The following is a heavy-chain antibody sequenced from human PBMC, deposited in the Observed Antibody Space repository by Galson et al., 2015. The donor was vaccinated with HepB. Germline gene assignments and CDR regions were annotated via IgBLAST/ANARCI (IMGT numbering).Heavy chain of an antibody. V-gene: IGHV3-23*01. D-gene: IGHD2-21*02. CDR3: AKGRVSVVTALDY. CDR2: ISGSGGST. CDR1: GVTFSSHT. Sequence: PLGLSCAASGVTFSSHTMSWVGQAPGEGLEWVSAISGSGGSTCYADSVKGRFTISRDNSKNTLYLQMNSLRAEDTAVYYCAKGRVSVVTALDYWGQGTLVTASS. J-gene: IGHJ4*02.